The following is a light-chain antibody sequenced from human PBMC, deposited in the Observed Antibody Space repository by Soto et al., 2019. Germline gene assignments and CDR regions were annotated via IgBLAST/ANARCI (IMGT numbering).Light chain of an antibody. CDR1: QDITNY. CDR3: QQYDNLPLT. CDR2: DAS. Sequence: DIQMTQSPSSLSASVGDRVTITCRASQDITNYLNWYQQKPGKAPKLLIYDASNLETGVPSRFSGSGSGTDFTFTINSLQAEDIATYYCQQYDNLPLTFGGGTKVEIK. J-gene: IGKJ4*01. V-gene: IGKV1-33*01.